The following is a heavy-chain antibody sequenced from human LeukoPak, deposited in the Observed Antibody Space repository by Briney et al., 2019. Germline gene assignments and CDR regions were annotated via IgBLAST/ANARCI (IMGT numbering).Heavy chain of an antibody. Sequence: GGSLRLSCAASGFTFSSYGMHWVRQAPGKGLEWVAVISYDGSNKYYADSVKGRFTISRDNSKNTLYLQMNSLRAEDTAVYYCAKGGKGYYFDYWGQGTLVTVSS. J-gene: IGHJ4*02. D-gene: IGHD1-14*01. CDR1: GFTFSSYG. CDR3: AKGGKGYYFDY. CDR2: ISYDGSNK. V-gene: IGHV3-30*18.